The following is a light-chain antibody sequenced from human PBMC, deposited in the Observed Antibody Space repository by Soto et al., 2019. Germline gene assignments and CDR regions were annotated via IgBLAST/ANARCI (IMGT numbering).Light chain of an antibody. Sequence: EIVLTQSPGTLSLSPGETATLSCRASESVSSSYLVWYQQRPGQAPRLLIYGASIRAIGIPDRFSGSGSGTDFTLTISRLEAEDFAVYYCQQYGSSPLFGQGTRLEI. J-gene: IGKJ5*01. CDR1: ESVSSSY. V-gene: IGKV3-20*01. CDR2: GAS. CDR3: QQYGSSPL.